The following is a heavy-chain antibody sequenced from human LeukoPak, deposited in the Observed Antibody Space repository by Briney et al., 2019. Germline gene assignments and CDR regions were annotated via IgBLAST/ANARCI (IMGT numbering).Heavy chain of an antibody. Sequence: QPGGSLRLSCVASGFTVSSNSMSWVRQAPGKGLEWVSIIFSGASTYYADSVKGRFVISRDNSKNTLYLQMNSLRAEDTAVYYCAKAWPNSGNYYYDYWGQGTLVTVSP. D-gene: IGHD3-22*01. CDR3: AKAWPNSGNYYYDY. J-gene: IGHJ4*02. CDR1: GFTVSSNS. CDR2: IFSGAST. V-gene: IGHV3-66*01.